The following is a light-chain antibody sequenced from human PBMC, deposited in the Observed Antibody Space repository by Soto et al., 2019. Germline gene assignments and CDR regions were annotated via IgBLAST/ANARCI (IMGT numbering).Light chain of an antibody. CDR3: QQYNNWWT. CDR1: QSISNN. Sequence: IVTTQSPATLSVSPGERATLSCRASQSISNNLAWYHQRPGQAPRLLIYGASTRATGIPARFSGSGSGTEFTLSISSLQSEDFAVYYCQQYNNWWTFGQGTRVEIK. CDR2: GAS. V-gene: IGKV3-15*01. J-gene: IGKJ1*01.